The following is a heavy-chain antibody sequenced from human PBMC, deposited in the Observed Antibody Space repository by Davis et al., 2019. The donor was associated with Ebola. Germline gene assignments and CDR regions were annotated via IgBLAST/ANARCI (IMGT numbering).Heavy chain of an antibody. Sequence: SETLSLTCTVSGGSISSSSYYWGWIRQPPGKGLEWIGEINHSGSTNYNPSLKSRVTISVDTSKNQFSLKLSSVTAADTAVYYCARASRRYCSSTSCYGRVSWFDPWGQGTLVTVSS. J-gene: IGHJ5*02. V-gene: IGHV4-39*07. CDR2: INHSGST. CDR1: GGSISSSSYY. D-gene: IGHD2-2*01. CDR3: ARASRRYCSSTSCYGRVSWFDP.